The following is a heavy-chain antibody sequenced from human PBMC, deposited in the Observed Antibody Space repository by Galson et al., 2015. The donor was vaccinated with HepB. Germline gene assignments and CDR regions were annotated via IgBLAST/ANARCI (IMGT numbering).Heavy chain of an antibody. Sequence: SVKVSCKASGYSFSNCGLSWIRQAPGPGLEWLGWFSGYDGSTNYAQKFQGRVTMTGDASTGTDYLVLSNLRSDDTAVYYCAKDSRLELRRNNSFPYGMDVWGQGSAVTLSS. J-gene: IGHJ6*02. V-gene: IGHV1-18*01. CDR1: GYSFSNCG. CDR2: FSGYDGST. CDR3: AKDSRLELRRNNSFPYGMDV. D-gene: IGHD1-7*01.